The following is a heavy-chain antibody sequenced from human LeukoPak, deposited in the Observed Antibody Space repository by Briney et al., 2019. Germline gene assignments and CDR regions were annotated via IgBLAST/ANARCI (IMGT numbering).Heavy chain of an antibody. CDR2: ISGSGGST. V-gene: IGHV3-23*01. Sequence: PGGSLRLSCAASGFTFSSYAMSWVRQAPGKGLEWVSGISGSGGSTYYADSVKGRFTISRDNSKNTLYLQMNSLRAEDTAVYYCAKDSRIVVVTASDGDYFDYWGQGALVTVS. CDR3: AKDSRIVVVTASDGDYFDY. CDR1: GFTFSSYA. J-gene: IGHJ4*02. D-gene: IGHD2-21*02.